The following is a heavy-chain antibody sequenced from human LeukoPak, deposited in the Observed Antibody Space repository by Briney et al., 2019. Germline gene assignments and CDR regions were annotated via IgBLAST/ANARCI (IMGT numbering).Heavy chain of an antibody. CDR1: GDSINSSSYY. J-gene: IGHJ6*03. CDR3: ARWNKLRFLEWLSPMDV. D-gene: IGHD3-3*01. V-gene: IGHV4-39*01. Sequence: SETLSLTCTVSGDSINSSSYYWGWVRQPPGKGLEWIGSIYYSGSPYYNPSLKSRVTISIDTSRNQFSLELSSVTAADTAVYYCARWNKLRFLEWLSPMDVWGKGTTVTVSS. CDR2: IYYSGSP.